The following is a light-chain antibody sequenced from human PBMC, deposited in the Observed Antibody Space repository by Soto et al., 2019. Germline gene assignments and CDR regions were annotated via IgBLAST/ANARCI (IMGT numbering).Light chain of an antibody. CDR1: SSNIGSNT. CDR3: AAWGDSLSGRV. Sequence: QSVLTQPPSASGTPGQRVTISCSGSSSNIGSNTVNWYQQLPGTAPKLLIYSNNQRPSGVPDRFSGSKSGTSASLAISGLQSEDEADYYCAAWGDSLSGRVFGGGTKVTVL. CDR2: SNN. J-gene: IGLJ3*02. V-gene: IGLV1-44*01.